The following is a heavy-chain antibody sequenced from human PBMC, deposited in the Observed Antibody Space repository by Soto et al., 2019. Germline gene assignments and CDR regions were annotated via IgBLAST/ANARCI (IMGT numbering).Heavy chain of an antibody. CDR3: ARGLGGRYFPFDY. J-gene: IGHJ4*02. CDR2: IVPMLRTP. Sequence: QVQLVQSGAEVKKPGSSVKVSCKASGGSFSDYAINWVRQAPGPGLEWMGGIVPMLRTPNYARKFQGRVTSTADESTSTVSMELTSLTSDDTAVYYCARGLGGRYFPFDYWGQGTLVTVSS. CDR1: GGSFSDYA. V-gene: IGHV1-69*11. D-gene: IGHD1-26*01.